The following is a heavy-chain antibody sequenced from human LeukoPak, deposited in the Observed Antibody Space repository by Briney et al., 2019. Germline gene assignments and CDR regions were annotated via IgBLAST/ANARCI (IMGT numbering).Heavy chain of an antibody. Sequence: SETLSLTCDVSGYSITSTYWWGWIRPTPGRGVEWIGILHHSGSTSYSPSLKSRVTISVDTSKNQFSLRLSSVTAADTAVYYCARVGGDDSTGHYSVDYWGQGTLVTVSS. J-gene: IGHJ4*02. V-gene: IGHV4-38-2*01. CDR3: ARVGGDDSTGHYSVDY. CDR1: GYSITSTYW. CDR2: LHHSGST. D-gene: IGHD3-22*01.